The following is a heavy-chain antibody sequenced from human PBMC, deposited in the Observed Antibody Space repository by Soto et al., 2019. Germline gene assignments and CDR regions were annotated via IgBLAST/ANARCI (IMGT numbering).Heavy chain of an antibody. V-gene: IGHV1-2*02. J-gene: IGHJ4*02. CDR2: INPNNGDT. CDR1: GYTFTGYY. CDR3: ARITIYYDSSGPFDY. D-gene: IGHD3-22*01. Sequence: ASVKVSCKTSGYTFTGYYMHWVRQAPGQGLEWMGWINPNNGDTNYAQNFQGRVTMTRDTSISTASMELSRLRSDDTAVYSCARITIYYDSSGPFDYWGQGTLVTVSS.